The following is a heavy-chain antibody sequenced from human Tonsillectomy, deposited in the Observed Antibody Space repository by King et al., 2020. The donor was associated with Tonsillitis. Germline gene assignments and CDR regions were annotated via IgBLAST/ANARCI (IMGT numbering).Heavy chain of an antibody. CDR3: TTPQYNGFDY. J-gene: IGHJ4*02. V-gene: IGHV3-15*01. CDR1: GFTFSDVW. CDR2: IKSNPDGGTT. Sequence: LVESGGDLVKPGGSLRLSCAASGFTFSDVWMSWVRQAPGKGLEWVGRIKSNPDGGTTDYAAPVKGRFTISRDDSENTLYLQMNSLKTEDTAMFYCTTPQYNGFDYWGQGSLVTVSS. D-gene: IGHD1-26*01.